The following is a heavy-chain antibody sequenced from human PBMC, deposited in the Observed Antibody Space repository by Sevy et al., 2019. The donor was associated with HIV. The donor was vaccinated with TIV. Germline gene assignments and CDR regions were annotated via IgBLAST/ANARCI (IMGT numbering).Heavy chain of an antibody. V-gene: IGHV3-23*01. J-gene: IGHJ4*02. D-gene: IGHD3-9*01. Sequence: GGSLRLSCAASGFTFSSYAMSWVRQAPGKGLEWVSAISGSGGSTYYADSVKGRFTISRDNSKNTLYLQMNSLRAEDTAVYYCVKVNGSYYDVLADYPYLDYWGQGTLVTVSS. CDR3: VKVNGSYYDVLADYPYLDY. CDR1: GFTFSSYA. CDR2: ISGSGGST.